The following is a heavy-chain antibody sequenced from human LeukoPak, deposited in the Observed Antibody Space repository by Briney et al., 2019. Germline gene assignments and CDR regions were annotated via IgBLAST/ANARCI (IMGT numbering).Heavy chain of an antibody. Sequence: SETLSLTCSVSGGSLSDDYCSWIRQPPGKALEWIGYINYGGSTNYNPSLKSRVTMSVDTSKNQFSLNLSSVSAADTAVYYCARRRPAPMVNLEEDVQYYMDVWGSGTTVTVSS. D-gene: IGHD5-18*01. CDR3: ARRRPAPMVNLEEDVQYYMDV. J-gene: IGHJ6*03. CDR1: GGSLSDDY. CDR2: INYGGST. V-gene: IGHV4-59*08.